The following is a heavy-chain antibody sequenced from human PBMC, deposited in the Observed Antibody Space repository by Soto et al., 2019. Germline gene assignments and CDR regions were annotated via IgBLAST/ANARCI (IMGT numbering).Heavy chain of an antibody. V-gene: IGHV3-30-3*01. D-gene: IGHD3-10*01. CDR1: GFTFSSYA. CDR3: ARDQGGVWFVSYYYYGMDV. J-gene: IGHJ6*02. Sequence: GGSLRLSCAASGFTFSSYAMHWVRQAPGKGLEWVAVISYDGSNKYYADSVKGRFTISRDNSKNTLYLQMNSLRAEDTAVYYCARDQGGVWFVSYYYYGMDVWGQGTTVTVSS. CDR2: ISYDGSNK.